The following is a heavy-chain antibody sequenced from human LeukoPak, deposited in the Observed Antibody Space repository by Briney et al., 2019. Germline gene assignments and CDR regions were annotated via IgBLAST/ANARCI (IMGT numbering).Heavy chain of an antibody. CDR2: ISGSGGST. V-gene: IGHV3-23*01. Sequence: GGSLRLSCAASGLTFSSYAMSWVRQAPGKGLEWVSAISGSGGSTYYADSVKGRFTISRDNSKNTLYLQMNSLRAEDTAVYYCAKGGLAAAGTPIDYWGQGTLVTVSS. J-gene: IGHJ4*02. CDR1: GLTFSSYA. D-gene: IGHD6-13*01. CDR3: AKGGLAAAGTPIDY.